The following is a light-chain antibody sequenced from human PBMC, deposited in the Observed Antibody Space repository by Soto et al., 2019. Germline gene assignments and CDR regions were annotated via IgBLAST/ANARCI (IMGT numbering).Light chain of an antibody. CDR3: ASYTSSSTSVI. J-gene: IGLJ2*01. CDR1: SSDVGGYKY. Sequence: QSALTQPASVSGSPGQSITISCTGTSSDVGGYKYVSWYQQHPDKAPKLIIFEVSNRPSGISSRFSGSKSGNTASLTISGLQPEVEADYYCASYTSSSTSVIFGRGTKLTVL. V-gene: IGLV2-14*01. CDR2: EVS.